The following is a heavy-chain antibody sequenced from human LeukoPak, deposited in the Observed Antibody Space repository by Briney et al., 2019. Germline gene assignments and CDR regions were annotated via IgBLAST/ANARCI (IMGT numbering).Heavy chain of an antibody. CDR1: GFTFSSYA. V-gene: IGHV3-23*01. CDR2: ISGSGGNT. CDR3: AKYYYDSSGHRPFDY. J-gene: IGHJ4*02. D-gene: IGHD3-22*01. Sequence: GGSLRLSCAASGFTFSSYAMTWVRQGPGKGLEWVSTISGSGGNTYYADSVKGRFTISRDNSMNTVYLQMNSLRAEDTAVYYCAKYYYDSSGHRPFDYWGQGTLVTVSS.